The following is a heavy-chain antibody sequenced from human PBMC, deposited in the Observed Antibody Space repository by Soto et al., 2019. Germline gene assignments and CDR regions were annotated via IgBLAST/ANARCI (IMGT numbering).Heavy chain of an antibody. CDR1: GGSISSYY. CDR2: IYYSGST. V-gene: IGHV4-59*01. CDR3: ARDPGSGSYYSYYYGMDV. J-gene: IGHJ6*02. Sequence: QVQLQESGPGLVKPSETLSLTCTVSGGSISSYYWSWIRQPPGKGLEWIGYIYYSGSTNYNPSLKSRVTISVDTSKNQFSLKLSSVTAADTAVYYCARDPGSGSYYSYYYGMDVWGQGTTVTVSS. D-gene: IGHD3-10*01.